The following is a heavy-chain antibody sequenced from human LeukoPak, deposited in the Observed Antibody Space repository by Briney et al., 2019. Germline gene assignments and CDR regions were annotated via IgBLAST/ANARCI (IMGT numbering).Heavy chain of an antibody. CDR1: GYSISSGYY. V-gene: IGHV4-38-2*02. CDR3: ARDRSYCSGGSCSYYFDY. Sequence: PSETLSLTCTVSGYSISSGYYWGWIRQPPGEGLEWIGIIYNSGSTYYNPSLKSRVTISVDTSKNLFSLKLSSVTAADTAVYYCARDRSYCSGGSCSYYFDYWGQGTLVTVSS. J-gene: IGHJ4*02. D-gene: IGHD2-15*01. CDR2: IYNSGST.